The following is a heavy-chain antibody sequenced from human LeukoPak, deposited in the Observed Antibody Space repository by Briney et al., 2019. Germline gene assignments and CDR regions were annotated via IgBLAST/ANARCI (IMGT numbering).Heavy chain of an antibody. CDR3: ASALIYGDYSIDY. Sequence: GGSLRLSCAASGFTFSSYGMNWVRQAPGKGLEWVSYISSSSSNKYYADSVKGRFTISRDNAKNSLYLQMNSLRAEDTAVYYCASALIYGDYSIDYWGQGTLVTVSS. V-gene: IGHV3-48*01. D-gene: IGHD4-17*01. CDR2: ISSSSSNK. J-gene: IGHJ4*02. CDR1: GFTFSSYG.